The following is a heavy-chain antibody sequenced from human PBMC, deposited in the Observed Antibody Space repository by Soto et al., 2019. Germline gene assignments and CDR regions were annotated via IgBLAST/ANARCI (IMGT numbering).Heavy chain of an antibody. J-gene: IGHJ6*02. D-gene: IGHD6-6*01. CDR1: GGTFSRYA. CDR2: IIPIFGTA. V-gene: IGHV1-69*13. CDR3: ARAGYRSSGVYYYYYDMDV. Sequence: SVKVSCKASGGTFSRYAISWVRQAPGQGLEWMGGIIPIFGTANYAQNFQGRVTITADESTSTAYMELSSLRSEDTAIYYCARAGYRSSGVYYYYYDMDVWGQGTTVTVSS.